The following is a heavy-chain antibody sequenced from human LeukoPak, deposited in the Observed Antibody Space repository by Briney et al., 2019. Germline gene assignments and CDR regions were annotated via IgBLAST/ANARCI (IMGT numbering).Heavy chain of an antibody. CDR3: ARDPGYCSGGTCGHFDY. D-gene: IGHD2-15*01. J-gene: IGHJ4*02. V-gene: IGHV4-61*01. Sequence: PSETLSLTCTVSGGSVTSASNSWSWIRQPPGKGLEWIGHIYSSGSTDYNSSLKSRVTISLVMSKNQFSLKLSSVTAADTAVYYCARDPGYCSGGTCGHFDYWGQGTLVTVSS. CDR2: IYSSGST. CDR1: GGSVTSASNS.